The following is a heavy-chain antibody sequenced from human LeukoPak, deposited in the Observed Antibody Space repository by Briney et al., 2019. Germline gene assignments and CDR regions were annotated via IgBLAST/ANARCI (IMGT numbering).Heavy chain of an antibody. CDR1: GFNFMQYG. D-gene: IGHD3-3*01. CDR2: ITGSITSI. V-gene: IGHV3-48*01. CDR3: VRTGVGLYSFDY. J-gene: IGHJ4*02. Sequence: GGSLRLSCVGSGFNFMQYGMMWVRQAPGKGLEWVSYITGSITSIHYADSVKGRFIISRDNAKNSVYLRMNGLRFEDTAVYYCVRTGVGLYSFDYWGQGILVTVSS.